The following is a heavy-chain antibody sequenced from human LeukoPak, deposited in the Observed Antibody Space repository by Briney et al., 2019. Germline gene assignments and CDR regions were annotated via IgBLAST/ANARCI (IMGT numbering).Heavy chain of an antibody. D-gene: IGHD3-16*02. Sequence: SETLSLTCAVYGGSFSGYYWSWIRQPPGKGPEWIGEINHSGSTNYNPSLKSRVTISVDTSKNQFSLKLSSVTAADTAVYYCSSLTSLGYYFDYWGQGTLVTVSS. CDR3: SSLTSLGYYFDY. CDR2: INHSGST. V-gene: IGHV4-34*01. J-gene: IGHJ4*02. CDR1: GGSFSGYY.